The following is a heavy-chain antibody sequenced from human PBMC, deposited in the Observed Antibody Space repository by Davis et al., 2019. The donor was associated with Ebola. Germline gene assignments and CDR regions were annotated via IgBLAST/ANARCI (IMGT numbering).Heavy chain of an antibody. V-gene: IGHV4-59*01. CDR1: GGSISSYY. Sequence: SETLSLTCTVSGGSISSYYWSWIRQPPGKGLEWIGYIYYSGSTNYNPSLKSRVTISVDTSKNQFSLNLSSVTAADTAVYYCARLGYDFWSGYYGGNWFDPWGQGTLVTVSS. CDR3: ARLGYDFWSGYYGGNWFDP. J-gene: IGHJ5*02. D-gene: IGHD3-3*01. CDR2: IYYSGST.